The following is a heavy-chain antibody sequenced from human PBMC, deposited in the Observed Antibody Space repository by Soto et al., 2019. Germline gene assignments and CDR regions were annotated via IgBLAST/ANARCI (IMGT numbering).Heavy chain of an antibody. CDR2: IYYSGST. J-gene: IGHJ4*02. CDR1: GGSISSGDYY. Sequence: TLSLTCTVSGGSISSGDYYWSWIRQPPGKGLEWIGYIYYSGSTYYNPSLKSRVTISVDTSKNQFSLKLSSVTAADTAVYYCARGRPVFALHPEIDYWGQGTLVTVSS. V-gene: IGHV4-30-4*01. CDR3: ARGRPVFALHPEIDY. D-gene: IGHD4-4*01.